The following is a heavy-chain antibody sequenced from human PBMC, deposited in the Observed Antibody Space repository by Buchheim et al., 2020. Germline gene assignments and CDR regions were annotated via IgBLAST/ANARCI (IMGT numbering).Heavy chain of an antibody. D-gene: IGHD1-26*01. CDR3: AREGIGGFDY. V-gene: IGHV3-7*03. CDR1: GFTFRSYW. Sequence: EVQLVESGGGLVQPGGSLRLSCTASGFTFRSYWMSWVRQAPGKGLEWVANIKQDGRDKSYVDSVKGRFTISRDHAQHSLYLQMNSLRAEDTAVFYCAREGIGGFDYWGQGTL. CDR2: IKQDGRDK. J-gene: IGHJ4*02.